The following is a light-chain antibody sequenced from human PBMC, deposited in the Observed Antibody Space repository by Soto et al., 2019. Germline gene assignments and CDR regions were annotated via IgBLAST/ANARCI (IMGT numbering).Light chain of an antibody. CDR1: YSNIGAGYD. J-gene: IGLJ1*01. CDR2: GNT. Sequence: QLVLTQTPSVSGAPGQRVTISCTGSYSNIGAGYDVHWYQQLPGTAPKLLIYGNTNRPSGVPDRFSGSKSGTSASLAITGLQAEDEADYYCQSYDSGLSVSGVFGTGTKVTVL. CDR3: QSYDSGLSVSGV. V-gene: IGLV1-40*01.